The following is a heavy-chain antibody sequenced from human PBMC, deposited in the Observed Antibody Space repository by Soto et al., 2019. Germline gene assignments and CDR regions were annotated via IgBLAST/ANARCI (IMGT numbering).Heavy chain of an antibody. D-gene: IGHD2-8*02. CDR2: IYYSGST. J-gene: IGHJ4*02. Sequence: SETLSLTCTVSGGSVSSGIYYWSWIRQPPGKGLEWIGYIYYSGSTNYNPSLKSRVTISVDTSKNQFSLKLTSVTAADTAVYYCARDKITGLFDYWGQGTLVTVPQ. CDR3: ARDKITGLFDY. V-gene: IGHV4-61*01. CDR1: GGSVSSGIYY.